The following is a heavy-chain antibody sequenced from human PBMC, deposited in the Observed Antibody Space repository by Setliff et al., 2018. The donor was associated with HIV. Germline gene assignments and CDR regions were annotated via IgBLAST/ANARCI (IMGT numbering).Heavy chain of an antibody. CDR2: IYSNGYT. CDR3: ARVRLTMIMMVDYFDQ. Sequence: SETLSLTCSVSGGSISNFYWSWIRQPPGKGLEWVGHIYSNGYTNYNPSLKSRVTLSADTSKNQLSLSLTSVTAADTAVYYCARVRLTMIMMVDYFDQWGQGTLVTVSS. V-gene: IGHV4-4*07. CDR1: GGSISNFY. D-gene: IGHD3-22*01. J-gene: IGHJ4*02.